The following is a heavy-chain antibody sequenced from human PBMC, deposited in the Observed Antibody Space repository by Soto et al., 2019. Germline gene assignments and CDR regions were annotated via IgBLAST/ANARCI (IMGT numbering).Heavy chain of an antibody. CDR3: ARTVGYYYGMDV. D-gene: IGHD4-17*01. V-gene: IGHV1-3*01. CDR2: INAGNGNT. CDR1: GYTFTSYA. Sequence: QVQLVQSGDEVKKPGASVKVSCKASGYTFTSYAMHWVRQAPGQRLEWMGWINAGNGNTKYSQKFQGRVTITRDTSASTAYMELSSLRSEDTGVYYCARTVGYYYGMDVWGQGTTVTVSS. J-gene: IGHJ6*02.